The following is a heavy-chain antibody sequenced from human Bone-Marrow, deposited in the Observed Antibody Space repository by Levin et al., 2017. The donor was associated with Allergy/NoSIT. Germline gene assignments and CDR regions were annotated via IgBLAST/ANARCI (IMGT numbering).Heavy chain of an antibody. J-gene: IGHJ2*01. D-gene: IGHD1-26*01. CDR1: GGSISRYY. V-gene: IGHV4-59*01. CDR3: ARWHGTYDATGNRLDWHVDR. CDR2: IYYTGST. Sequence: ETLSLTCTVSGGSISRYYWSWIRQPPGKGLEYIAYIYYTGSTNYNPSLKSRVTISMDTSKNQVSLNLNSVTAADTGVYFCARWHGTYDATGNRLDWHVDRWGRGTLVTVSS.